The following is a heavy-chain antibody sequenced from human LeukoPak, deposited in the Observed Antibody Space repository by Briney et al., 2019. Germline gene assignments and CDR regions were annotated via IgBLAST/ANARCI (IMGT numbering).Heavy chain of an antibody. CDR3: ARAPSTPDIVVVPWFDP. D-gene: IGHD2-2*01. CDR1: GGTFSSYA. V-gene: IGHV1-69*06. J-gene: IGHJ5*02. Sequence: ASVKVSRKASGGTFSSYAISWVRQAPGQGLEWMGGIIPIFGTANYAQKFQGRVTITADKSTSTAYMELSSLRSEDTAVYYCARAPSTPDIVVVPWFDPWGQGTLVTVSS. CDR2: IIPIFGTA.